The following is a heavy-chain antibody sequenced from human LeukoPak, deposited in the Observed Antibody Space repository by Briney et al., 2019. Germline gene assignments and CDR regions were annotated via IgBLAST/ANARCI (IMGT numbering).Heavy chain of an antibody. Sequence: KPSETLSLTCAVYGGSFSDYYWSWIRQPPGKGLEWIGEINHSGSSSYNPSLKSRVTISVDTSKNQFSLKLTSVTAADTAVYYCARAGFGLAPHRGTPFDYWGRGTLVTVSS. V-gene: IGHV4-34*01. CDR2: INHSGSS. CDR1: GGSFSDYY. J-gene: IGHJ4*02. D-gene: IGHD3-10*01. CDR3: ARAGFGLAPHRGTPFDY.